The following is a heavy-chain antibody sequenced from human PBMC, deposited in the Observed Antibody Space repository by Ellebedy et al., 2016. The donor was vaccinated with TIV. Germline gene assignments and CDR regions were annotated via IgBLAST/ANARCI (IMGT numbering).Heavy chain of an antibody. CDR2: ISGSGGST. J-gene: IGHJ6*02. V-gene: IGHV3-23*01. Sequence: GESLKISCAASGFPFTSYAMSWVRQAPGKGLEWVSDISGSGGSTYYADSVKGRFTISRDNSENTLYLQMNRLRAEDTAVYYCGGLLGEMGYYYGMDVWGQGTTVTVSS. D-gene: IGHD3-10*01. CDR3: GGLLGEMGYYYGMDV. CDR1: GFPFTSYA.